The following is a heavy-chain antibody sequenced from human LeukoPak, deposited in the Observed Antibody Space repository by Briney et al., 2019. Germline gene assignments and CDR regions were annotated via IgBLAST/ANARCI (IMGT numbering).Heavy chain of an antibody. V-gene: IGHV3-21*01. Sequence: PGGSLRLSCAASRFTFSSYSMNWVRQAPGKGLEGVSSINSSNSYIYYADPVKGRFTISRDNAKHSLYLQMNSLRADDTAVYYCAREPIAAAGTDWFDPWGQGTLVTVSS. CDR1: RFTFSSYS. CDR2: INSSNSYI. D-gene: IGHD6-13*01. CDR3: AREPIAAAGTDWFDP. J-gene: IGHJ5*02.